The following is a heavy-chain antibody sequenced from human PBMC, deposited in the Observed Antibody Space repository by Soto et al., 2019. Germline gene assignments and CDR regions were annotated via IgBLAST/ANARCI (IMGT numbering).Heavy chain of an antibody. Sequence: SETLSLTCTVSGGSVSSGSDYWSWIRQSPGKGLEWIGYVYYSGITNYNPSLKSRVTVSVDMSRNQFSLRLSSVTAADTAVYYCARESSLSSRYYFDYWGQGTLVTVS. CDR2: VYYSGIT. D-gene: IGHD6-6*01. CDR1: GGSVSSGSDY. CDR3: ARESSLSSRYYFDY. V-gene: IGHV4-61*01. J-gene: IGHJ4*02.